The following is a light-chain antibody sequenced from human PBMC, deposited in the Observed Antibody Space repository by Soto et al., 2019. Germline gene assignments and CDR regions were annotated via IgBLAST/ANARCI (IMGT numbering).Light chain of an antibody. V-gene: IGLV2-14*01. CDR1: SSDVGGYNY. CDR3: SSYKTSSTVVV. CDR2: GVS. Sequence: ALTQPASVSGSPGQSITISCTGTSSDVGGYNYVSWYQQYPGKAPKLMIFGVSDRPSGVSNRFSGSKSGNTASLTISGLQAEDEADYYCSSYKTSSTVVVFGGGTKVTVL. J-gene: IGLJ2*01.